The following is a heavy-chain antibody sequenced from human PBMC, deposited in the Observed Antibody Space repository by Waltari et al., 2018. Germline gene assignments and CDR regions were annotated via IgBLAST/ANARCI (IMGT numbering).Heavy chain of an antibody. CDR1: GFTFSSYA. CDR2: ISYDGSNK. J-gene: IGHJ4*02. D-gene: IGHD2-15*01. Sequence: QVQLVESGGGVVQPGRSLRLTCAASGFTFSSYAMHWVRQAHSKGLGGWAVISYDGSNKSYADSVKGRFPISRDNSKNTLYLQMNSLRAEDTAVYYCARTGLRGYWGQGTLVTVSS. V-gene: IGHV3-30-3*01. CDR3: ARTGLRGY.